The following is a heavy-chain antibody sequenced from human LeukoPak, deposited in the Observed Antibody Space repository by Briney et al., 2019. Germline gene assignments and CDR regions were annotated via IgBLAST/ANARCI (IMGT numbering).Heavy chain of an antibody. D-gene: IGHD2-15*01. J-gene: IGHJ3*02. CDR3: ASHGYCSGGSCPGGAFDI. CDR1: GYTFTGYG. V-gene: IGHV1-18*01. Sequence: ASVKVSCKASGYTFTGYGISWVRQAPGQGLEWMGWISAYNGNTNYAQKLQGRVTMTTDTSTSTAYMELRSLRSDGTAVYYCASHGYCSGGSCPGGAFDIWGQGTMVAVSS. CDR2: ISAYNGNT.